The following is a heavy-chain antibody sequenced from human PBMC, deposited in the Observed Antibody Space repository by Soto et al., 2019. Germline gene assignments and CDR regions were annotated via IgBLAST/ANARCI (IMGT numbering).Heavy chain of an antibody. CDR1: GYTFTSYG. J-gene: IGHJ5*02. Sequence: GASVKVSCKASGYTFTSYGISWVRQAPGQGLEWMGWIGAYNGNTNYAQKLQGRVTMTTDTSTSTAYMELRSLRSDDTAVYYCARGALYYSGSYDPNWFDPWGQGTLVTVSS. CDR3: ARGALYYSGSYDPNWFDP. V-gene: IGHV1-18*04. CDR2: IGAYNGNT. D-gene: IGHD1-26*01.